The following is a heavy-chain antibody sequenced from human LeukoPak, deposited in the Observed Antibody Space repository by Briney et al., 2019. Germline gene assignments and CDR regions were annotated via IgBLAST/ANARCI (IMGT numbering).Heavy chain of an antibody. V-gene: IGHV1-2*02. D-gene: IGHD6-13*01. CDR1: GYTFTVHS. CDR3: MSGGGSIWFDY. J-gene: IGHJ4*02. CDR2: INPNSGDT. Sequence: GASVKVSCQASGYTFTVHSFHWVRPAPGQGLEWMGWINPNSGDTNYAQNFQGRVTMTRDTSIRTAYMDLSSLRSDDTAIYYCMSGGGSIWFDYWGQGTLVTVSS.